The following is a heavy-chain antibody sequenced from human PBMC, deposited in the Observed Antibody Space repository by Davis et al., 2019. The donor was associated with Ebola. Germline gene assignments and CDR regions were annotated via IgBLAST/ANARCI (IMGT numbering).Heavy chain of an antibody. CDR1: GYSFTSYW. J-gene: IGHJ4*02. V-gene: IGHV5-51*01. Sequence: PGGSLRLSCKGPGYSFTSYWIGWVRQMPGKGLEWMGIIYPGDSDTRYSPSFQGQVTISADKSISTAYLQWSSLKASDTAMYYCARLSPFRTLSVYYFDYWGQGTLVTVSS. CDR3: ARLSPFRTLSVYYFDY. CDR2: IYPGDSDT. D-gene: IGHD2-15*01.